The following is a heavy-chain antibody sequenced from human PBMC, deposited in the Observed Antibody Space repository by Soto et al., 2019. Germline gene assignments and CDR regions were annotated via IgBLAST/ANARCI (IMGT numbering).Heavy chain of an antibody. CDR3: ARLGAYYQSLDP. V-gene: IGHV4-39*07. CDR1: GGSISSSSYY. D-gene: IGHD2-21*01. Sequence: SETLSLTCTVSGGSISSSSYYWGWIHQPPGKGLEWIGSIYYSGTTSYNPSLKSRVSISLETSKSQFSLRLTSVTAADTAVYYCARLGAYYQSLDPWGPGTLVTVSS. CDR2: IYYSGTT. J-gene: IGHJ5*02.